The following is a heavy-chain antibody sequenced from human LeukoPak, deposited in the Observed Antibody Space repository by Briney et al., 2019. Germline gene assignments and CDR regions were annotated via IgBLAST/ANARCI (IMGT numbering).Heavy chain of an antibody. D-gene: IGHD2-15*01. CDR3: ATGGGEGGLGLDYFDY. CDR2: FDPEDGET. V-gene: IGHV1-24*01. Sequence: GASVKVSCKVSGYTLTELSMHWVRQAPGKGLEWMGGFDPEDGETIYAQKFQGRVTMTEDTSTDTAYMELSSLRSEDTAVYYCATGGGEGGLGLDYFDYWGQGTLVTVSP. J-gene: IGHJ4*02. CDR1: GYTLTELS.